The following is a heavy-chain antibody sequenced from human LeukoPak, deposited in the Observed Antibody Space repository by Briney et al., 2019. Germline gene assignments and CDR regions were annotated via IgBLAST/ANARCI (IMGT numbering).Heavy chain of an antibody. CDR1: GGTFSSYA. Sequence: ASVKVSCKASGGTFSSYAISWVRQAPGQGLEWMGGIIPIFGTANYAQKFQGRVTITADESTSTAYMELSSLRSEDTAVYYCAREALGGPAAFFDYWGQGTLVTVSS. D-gene: IGHD2-2*01. V-gene: IGHV1-69*13. J-gene: IGHJ4*02. CDR3: AREALGGPAAFFDY. CDR2: IIPIFGTA.